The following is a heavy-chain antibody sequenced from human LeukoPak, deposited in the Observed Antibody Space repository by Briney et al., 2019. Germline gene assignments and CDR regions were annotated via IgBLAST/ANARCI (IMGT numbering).Heavy chain of an antibody. CDR2: INHSGST. J-gene: IGHJ4*02. CDR1: GGSFSGYY. V-gene: IGHV4-34*01. Sequence: PSETLSLTCAVYGGSFSGYYWSWIRQPPGKGLEWIGEINHSGSTNYNPSLKSRVTISVDTSKNQFSLRPSSVTAADTAVYYCARGLYSSSSYDYWGQGTLVTVSS. D-gene: IGHD6-6*01. CDR3: ARGLYSSSSYDY.